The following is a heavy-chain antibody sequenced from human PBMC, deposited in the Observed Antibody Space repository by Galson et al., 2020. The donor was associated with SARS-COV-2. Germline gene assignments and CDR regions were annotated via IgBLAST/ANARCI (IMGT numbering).Heavy chain of an antibody. CDR3: AHVQQFTHYDSSGFFDY. V-gene: IGHV2-5*02. CDR1: GFSLTTHGEG. J-gene: IGHJ4*02. Sequence: SCPTLVKPTQTLTLTCTFSGFSLTTHGEGVGWIRQPPGNALEWLAPIFCDDDKRYSPSLKTRLTIIKDTSKNQVVLTMTNMDPVDSATYYCAHVQQFTHYDSSGFFDYWGQGTLVSVSS. D-gene: IGHD3-22*01. CDR2: IFCDDDK.